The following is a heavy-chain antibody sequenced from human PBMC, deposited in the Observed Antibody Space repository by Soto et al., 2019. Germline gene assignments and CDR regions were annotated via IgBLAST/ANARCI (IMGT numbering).Heavy chain of an antibody. V-gene: IGHV3-9*01. D-gene: IGHD2-15*01. CDR1: GFTFDDYA. CDR3: AKGVSLVVVPHGMWADAFDV. CDR2: ISWNSGSI. J-gene: IGHJ3*01. Sequence: EVQLVESGGGLGQPGRSLRLSCAASGFTFDDYAMHWVRQAPGKGLEWVSGISWNSGSIGYADSVKGRFTISRDNAKNSLSLQMNSLRSEDTALYYCAKGVSLVVVPHGMWADAFDVWGQGTTVTVSS.